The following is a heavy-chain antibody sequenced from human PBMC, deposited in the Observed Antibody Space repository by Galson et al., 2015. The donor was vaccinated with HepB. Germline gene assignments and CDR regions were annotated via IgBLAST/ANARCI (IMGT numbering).Heavy chain of an antibody. CDR2: IWYDGSNK. CDR3: AREGYSYGSFDY. CDR1: GFTFSSYA. D-gene: IGHD5-18*01. Sequence: SLRLSCAASGFTFSSYAMHWVRQAPGKGLEWVAVIWYDGSNKYYADSVKGRFTISRDNSKNTLYLQMNSLRAEDTAVYYCAREGYSYGSFDYWGQGTLVTVSS. J-gene: IGHJ4*02. V-gene: IGHV3-33*08.